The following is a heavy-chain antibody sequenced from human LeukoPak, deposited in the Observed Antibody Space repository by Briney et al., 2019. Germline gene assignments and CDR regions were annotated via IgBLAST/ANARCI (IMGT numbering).Heavy chain of an antibody. CDR1: GYTFTGYY. CDR2: INPNSGGT. Sequence: ASVKVSCKASGYTFTGYYTHWVRQAPGQGLEWMGWINPNSGGTNYAQKFQGRVTMTRDTSISTAYMELSRLRSDDTAVYYCASFPSTVTSFDYWGQGTLVTVSS. J-gene: IGHJ4*02. CDR3: ASFPSTVTSFDY. D-gene: IGHD4-11*01. V-gene: IGHV1-2*02.